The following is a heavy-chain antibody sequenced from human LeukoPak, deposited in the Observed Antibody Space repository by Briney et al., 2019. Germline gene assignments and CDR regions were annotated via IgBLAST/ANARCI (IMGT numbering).Heavy chain of an antibody. J-gene: IGHJ6*03. CDR2: ISGSGGTT. D-gene: IGHD3-10*01. Sequence: GGSLRLSCVPSGFTFSSFAMTWVRQAPGKGLEWVSSISGSGGTTYYADSIKGRFTISRDSSKNMLYLQMNRLRAEDSAVYYCAKSPYFYNSGRYVDVWGKGTTVTVSS. V-gene: IGHV3-23*01. CDR3: AKSPYFYNSGRYVDV. CDR1: GFTFSSFA.